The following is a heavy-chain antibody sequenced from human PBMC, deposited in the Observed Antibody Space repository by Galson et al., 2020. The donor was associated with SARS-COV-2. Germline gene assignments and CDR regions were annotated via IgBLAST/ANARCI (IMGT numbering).Heavy chain of an antibody. CDR2: ISRRGGST. J-gene: IGHJ5*02. V-gene: IGHV3-23*01. CDR3: AKVRGDHSSLWGFGP. CDR1: GFTFSSYA. Sequence: GESLKIYCAASGFTFSSYAMSWVRQPPGQGLEWVSAISRRGGSTYYADSVTGRFTITRDNAKNTLYLQMNSLRGEDTAVYYCAKVRGDHSSLWGFGPGGQGTRVTGFS. D-gene: IGHD6-13*01.